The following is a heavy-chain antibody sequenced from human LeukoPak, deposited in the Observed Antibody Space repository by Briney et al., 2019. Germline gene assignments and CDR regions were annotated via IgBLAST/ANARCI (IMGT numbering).Heavy chain of an antibody. CDR3: ARVVYYDSSGPNFDY. CDR1: GFTFSSYS. V-gene: IGHV3-21*01. D-gene: IGHD3-22*01. CDR2: ISSSSSYI. Sequence: GGSLRLSCAASGFTFSSYSMNWVRQAPGKGLEWVSSISSSSSYIYYADSVKGRFTISRDNAKNSLHLQMNSLRAEDTAVYYCARVVYYDSSGPNFDYWGQGTLVTVSS. J-gene: IGHJ4*02.